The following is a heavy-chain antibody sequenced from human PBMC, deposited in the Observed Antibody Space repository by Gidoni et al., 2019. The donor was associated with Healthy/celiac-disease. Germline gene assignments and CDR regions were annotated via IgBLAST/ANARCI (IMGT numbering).Heavy chain of an antibody. CDR3: ARWDYEYVDGMDV. D-gene: IGHD4-17*01. V-gene: IGHV3-53*01. CDR2: IYSGGST. Sequence: EVQLVESGGGVIQPGGSLRPSCAASGFTVSSNYLSWARQAPGKGLEWVSVIYSGGSTYYADSVKGRFTISRDNSKNTLYLQMNSLRAEDTAVYYCARWDYEYVDGMDVWGQGTTVTVSS. J-gene: IGHJ6*02. CDR1: GFTVSSNY.